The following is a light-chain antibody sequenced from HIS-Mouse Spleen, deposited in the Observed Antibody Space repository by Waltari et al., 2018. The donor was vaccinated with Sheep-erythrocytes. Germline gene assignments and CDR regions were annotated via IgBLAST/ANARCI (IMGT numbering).Light chain of an antibody. CDR1: KLGDKY. CDR2: QDS. CDR3: QAWDSSTVV. V-gene: IGLV3-1*01. J-gene: IGLJ2*01. Sequence: SYELTQPPSVSVSPGQTASITCSGHKLGDKYACWSQQKPGQSPVLVIYQDSKRPSGIPERFSGSNSGNTATLTISGTQAMDEADYYCQAWDSSTVVFGGGTKLTVL.